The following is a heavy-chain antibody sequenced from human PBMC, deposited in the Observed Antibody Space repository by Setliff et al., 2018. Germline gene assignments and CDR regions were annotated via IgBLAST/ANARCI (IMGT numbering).Heavy chain of an antibody. Sequence: GGSLRLSCAASGFIFSGSAIHWVRQASGKGLEWVGRIRDKYNSYAIAYAASVEGRFTISRDDSRNMAYLQMNSLRTEDTAVYYCTRRSANSSADWGQGTLVTVSS. CDR2: IRDKYNSYAI. D-gene: IGHD6-19*01. V-gene: IGHV3-73*01. CDR3: TRRSANSSAD. CDR1: GFIFSGSA. J-gene: IGHJ4*02.